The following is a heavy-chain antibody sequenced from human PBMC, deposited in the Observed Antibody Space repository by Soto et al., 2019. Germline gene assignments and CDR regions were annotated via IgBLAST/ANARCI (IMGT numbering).Heavy chain of an antibody. CDR3: ARNPYRSGWLPFDY. D-gene: IGHD6-13*01. CDR1: GGSISSSNW. V-gene: IGHV4-4*02. Sequence: ASETLSLTCAVSGGSISSSNWWSWVRQPPGKGLEWIGEIYHSGSTNYNPSLKSRVTISVDKSKNQFSLKLSSVTAADTAVYYCARNPYRSGWLPFDYRGQGTLVIVSS. CDR2: IYHSGST. J-gene: IGHJ4*02.